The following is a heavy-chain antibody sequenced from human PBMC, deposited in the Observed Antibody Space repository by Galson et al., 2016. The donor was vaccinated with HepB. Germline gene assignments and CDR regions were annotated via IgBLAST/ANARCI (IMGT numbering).Heavy chain of an antibody. Sequence: SLRLSCAASGFVFSNFGLSWVRQAPGKGLEWVASISPRRTTYYSDAVQGRFTISRDNSNNTLYLQMKGLRAEDTAVYYCAKERLVRRIFDHWGQGTLLTVSS. D-gene: IGHD1-1*01. CDR1: GFVFSNFG. CDR3: AKERLVRRIFDH. J-gene: IGHJ4*02. CDR2: ISPRRTT. V-gene: IGHV3-23*01.